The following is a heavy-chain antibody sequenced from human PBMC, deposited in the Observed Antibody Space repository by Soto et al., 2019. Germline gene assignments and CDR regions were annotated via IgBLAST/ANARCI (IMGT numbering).Heavy chain of an antibody. CDR3: ARYYQYYYDSSGYYPDAFDI. CDR2: IYYSGST. V-gene: IGHV4-31*03. CDR1: GGSISSGGYY. D-gene: IGHD3-22*01. Sequence: QVQLQESGPGLVKPSQTLSLTCTVSGGSISSGGYYWSWIRQHPGKGLEWIGYIYYSGSTYYNPSLKSRVTISVDTSTNQFSLKLSSVTAADTAVYYCARYYQYYYDSSGYYPDAFDIWGQGTMVTVSS. J-gene: IGHJ3*02.